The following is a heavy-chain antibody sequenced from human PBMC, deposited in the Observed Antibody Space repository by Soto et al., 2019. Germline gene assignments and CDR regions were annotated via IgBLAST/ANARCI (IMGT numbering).Heavy chain of an antibody. D-gene: IGHD3-3*01. Sequence: GGSLRLSCAASGFTFSSYAMSWVRQAPGKGLEWVSAIGSSGSTYYADSVKGRFTISRDTPKKTLYLQMNSLRVEDTAKYYCAKGFRSLEWYSLAPFDYWGQGALVTVSS. CDR2: IGSSGST. J-gene: IGHJ4*02. CDR3: AKGFRSLEWYSLAPFDY. V-gene: IGHV3-23*01. CDR1: GFTFSSYA.